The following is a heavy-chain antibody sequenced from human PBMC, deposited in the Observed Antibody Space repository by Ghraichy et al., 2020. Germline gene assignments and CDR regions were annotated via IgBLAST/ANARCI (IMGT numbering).Heavy chain of an antibody. CDR3: AKGGPNSGYHEAYDY. CDR1: GFTFSSYG. CDR2: ISYDGSNK. J-gene: IGHJ4*02. D-gene: IGHD5-12*01. V-gene: IGHV3-30*18. Sequence: LSLTCAASGFTFSSYGMHWVRQAPGKGLEWVAVISYDGSNKYYADSVKGRFTISRDNSKNTLYLQMNSLRAEDTAVYYCAKGGPNSGYHEAYDYWGQGTLVTVSS.